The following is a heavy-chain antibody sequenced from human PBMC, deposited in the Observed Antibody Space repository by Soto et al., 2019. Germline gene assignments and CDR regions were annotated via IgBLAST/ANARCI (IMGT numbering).Heavy chain of an antibody. Sequence: QVHLVQSGAEVKKPGASVKVSRKGSGYAFTTYGITWVRQAPGQGLEWMGWISAHNGNTNYAQKLQGRVTVTRDTSTSTAYMELRSLRSDATAVYYCARGRYGDYWGQGALVNVSS. V-gene: IGHV1-18*01. CDR3: ARGRYGDY. J-gene: IGHJ4*02. D-gene: IGHD1-1*01. CDR1: GYAFTTYG. CDR2: ISAHNGNT.